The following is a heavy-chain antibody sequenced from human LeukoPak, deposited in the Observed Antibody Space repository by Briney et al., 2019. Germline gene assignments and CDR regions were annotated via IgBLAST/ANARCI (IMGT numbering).Heavy chain of an antibody. J-gene: IGHJ5*02. V-gene: IGHV4-34*01. CDR1: GGSFSGYY. Sequence: SETLSLTCAVYGGSFSGYYWSWIRQPPGKGREWIGEINHSGSTNYNPSLKSRVTISVDTSKNQFSLKLSSVTAADTAVYYCARGRGAWFDPWGQGTLVTVSS. CDR2: INHSGST. D-gene: IGHD3-10*01. CDR3: ARGRGAWFDP.